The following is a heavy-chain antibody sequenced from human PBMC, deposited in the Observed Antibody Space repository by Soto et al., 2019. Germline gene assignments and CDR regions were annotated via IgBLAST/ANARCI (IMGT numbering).Heavy chain of an antibody. CDR3: ARGGSGYYFNY. J-gene: IGHJ4*02. V-gene: IGHV4-30-2*01. CDR2: IYHSGST. CDR1: GGSISSGGYS. D-gene: IGHD3-22*01. Sequence: SETLSLTCAVSGGSISSGGYSLSWILQPPWKGLEWIGYIYHSGSTYYNPSLKSRVTISVDRSKNQFSLKLSSVTAADTAVYYCARGGSGYYFNYWGQGTLVTVSS.